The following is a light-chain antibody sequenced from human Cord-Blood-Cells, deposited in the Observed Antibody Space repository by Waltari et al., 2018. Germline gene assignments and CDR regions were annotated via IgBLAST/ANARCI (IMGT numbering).Light chain of an antibody. CDR2: WAS. J-gene: IGKJ1*01. Sequence: DTVMTQYPDSLAVSLGERATIHCKSNQSVLDSSNNKNCLAWYQQKQGQPPKLLIYWASTRESGVPDRFRGSGSGTDFTLTISSLQAEDVAVYYCQQYYSTPLTFGQGTKVEIK. CDR1: QSVLDSSNNKNC. V-gene: IGKV4-1*01. CDR3: QQYYSTPLT.